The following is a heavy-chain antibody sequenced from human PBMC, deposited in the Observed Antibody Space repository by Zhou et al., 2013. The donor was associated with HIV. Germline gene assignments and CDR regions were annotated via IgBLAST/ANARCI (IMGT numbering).Heavy chain of an antibody. CDR2: VIPVFRSP. Sequence: QVQLVQSGSEVKEPGSSVKVSCKASGGTFLNYVVTWVRRAPGQGLEWMGGVIPVFRSPNYADKFRGRITMTSDGSTGTAYMELRSLRSDDTAVYYCARREKNWFDSWGQGTLVTVSS. CDR1: GGTFLNYV. V-gene: IGHV1-69*05. CDR3: ARREKNWFDS. J-gene: IGHJ5*01.